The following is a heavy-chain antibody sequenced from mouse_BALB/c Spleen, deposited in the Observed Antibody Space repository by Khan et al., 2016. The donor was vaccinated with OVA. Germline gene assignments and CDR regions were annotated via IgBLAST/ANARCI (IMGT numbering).Heavy chain of an antibody. V-gene: IGHV14-4*02. Sequence: EVQLQQSGAELVRSGASVKLSCTASGFNIKDYYMHWVKQRPEQGLEWIGWIDPENGDTEYAPKFQGKATMTADTSSNTAYLQLSSLTSEDTAVYYCNAERAATARAYWGQGTLVTVSA. CDR1: GFNIKDYY. D-gene: IGHD1-2*01. CDR3: NAERAATARAY. J-gene: IGHJ3*01. CDR2: IDPENGDT.